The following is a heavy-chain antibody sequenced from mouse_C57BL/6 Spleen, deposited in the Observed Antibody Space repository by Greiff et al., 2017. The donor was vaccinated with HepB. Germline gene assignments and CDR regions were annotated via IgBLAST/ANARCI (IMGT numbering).Heavy chain of an antibody. Sequence: EVQLQQSGPELVKPGASVKIPCKASGYTFTDYNMDWVKQSHGKSLEWIGDINPNNGGTIYNQKFKGKATLTVYKSSSTAYMELRSLTSEDTAVYYCASRGYYYGSFAYWGQGTLVTVSA. V-gene: IGHV1-18*01. D-gene: IGHD1-1*01. J-gene: IGHJ3*01. CDR3: ASRGYYYGSFAY. CDR2: INPNNGGT. CDR1: GYTFTDYN.